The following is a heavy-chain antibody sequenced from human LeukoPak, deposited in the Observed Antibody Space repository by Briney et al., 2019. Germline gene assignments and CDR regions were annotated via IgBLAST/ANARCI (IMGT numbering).Heavy chain of an antibody. CDR3: SRLQADN. CDR2: INPNSGGT. J-gene: IGHJ4*02. V-gene: IGHV1-2*02. CDR1: GYPFTGYY. Sequence: GASVKVFCKASGYPFTGYYMRWAPQAPGQGLEWMGWINPNSGGTNYAQKFQGRVTMTRDTSISTTYMEMSRLRSDDRAVYYCSRLQADNWGQGTLVTVSS.